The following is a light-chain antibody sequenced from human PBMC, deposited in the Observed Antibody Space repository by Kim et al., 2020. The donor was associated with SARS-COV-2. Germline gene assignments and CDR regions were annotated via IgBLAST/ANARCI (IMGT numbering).Light chain of an antibody. CDR1: SLRSYY. Sequence: SSELTQDPAVSVALGQTVRITCQGDSLRSYYATWYQQKPGQAPKVVIYGKDNRPSGVPDRFSGSSSGNTAYLTITGTQAGDEADYYCNSRDSNHYVVFGG. J-gene: IGLJ2*01. V-gene: IGLV3-19*01. CDR3: NSRDSNHYVV. CDR2: GKD.